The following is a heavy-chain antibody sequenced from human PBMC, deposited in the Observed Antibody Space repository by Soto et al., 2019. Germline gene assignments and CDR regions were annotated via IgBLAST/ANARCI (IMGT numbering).Heavy chain of an antibody. V-gene: IGHV4-39*01. CDR1: GYSVTSSDYY. CDR3: ARLSVSLSGPYGIHV. CDR2: MFYSGLT. D-gene: IGHD2-15*01. Sequence: LSLTCSVSGYSVTSSDYYWAWIRQPPWKGLEWIGSMFYSGLTYYIPSLKSRVTLSVDTSKYQFSVRLTAVTAADTAVYYCARLSVSLSGPYGIHVWGQGTTVTVSS. J-gene: IGHJ6*02.